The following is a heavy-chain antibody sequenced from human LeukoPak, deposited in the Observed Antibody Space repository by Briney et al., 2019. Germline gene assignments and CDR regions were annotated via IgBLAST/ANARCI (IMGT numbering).Heavy chain of an antibody. CDR3: ARRPYSSGWYGAFDI. D-gene: IGHD6-19*01. CDR1: GGSISSSNW. CDR2: IYHSGST. V-gene: IGHV4-4*02. J-gene: IGHJ3*02. Sequence: KTSGTLSLTCAVSGGSISSSNWWSWVRQPPGKGLEWIGEIYHSGSTNYNPSLKSRVTISVDKSKNQFSLQLSSVTAADAAVYYCARRPYSSGWYGAFDIWGQGTMVTVSS.